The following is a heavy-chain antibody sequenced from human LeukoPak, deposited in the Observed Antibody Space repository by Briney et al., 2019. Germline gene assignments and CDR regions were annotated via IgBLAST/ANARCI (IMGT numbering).Heavy chain of an antibody. CDR2: ISGSGGST. Sequence: PGGSLRLSCAASGFTFSSYAMSWVRQAPGKGLEWVSAISGSGGSTYYADSVKGRFTISRDNAKNSLYLQMNSLRAEDTALYYCAKEFRGYFDYWGQGTLVTVSS. J-gene: IGHJ4*02. CDR3: AKEFRGYFDY. V-gene: IGHV3-23*01. CDR1: GFTFSSYA.